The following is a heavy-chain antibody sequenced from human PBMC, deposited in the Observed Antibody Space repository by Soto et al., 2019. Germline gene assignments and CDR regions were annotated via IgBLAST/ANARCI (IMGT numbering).Heavy chain of an antibody. CDR2: IIPIFGTA. CDR1: GGTFSSYA. CDR3: VCVDSSGYYYFDY. J-gene: IGHJ4*02. D-gene: IGHD3-22*01. Sequence: SVKVSCKASGGTFSSYAISWVRQAPGQGLEWMGGIIPIFGTANYAQKFQGRVTITADESTSTAYMELSSLRSEDTAVYYCVCVDSSGYYYFDYWGQGTLVTVSS. V-gene: IGHV1-69*13.